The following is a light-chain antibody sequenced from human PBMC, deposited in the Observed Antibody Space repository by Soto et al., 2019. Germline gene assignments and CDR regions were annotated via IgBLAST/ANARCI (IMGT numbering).Light chain of an antibody. CDR2: EVT. CDR1: RXDVGGYDY. J-gene: IGLJ1*01. CDR3: ISYVGRNNVV. Sequence: QSVLAQPPSASGSPGQSVTISCTGTRXDVGGYDYVSWYQQHPGKAPKLMIYEVTKRPSGVPDRFSGSKSGNTASLTVSGLKAEDEADYYFISYVGRNNVVFGTGTKVTV. V-gene: IGLV2-8*01.